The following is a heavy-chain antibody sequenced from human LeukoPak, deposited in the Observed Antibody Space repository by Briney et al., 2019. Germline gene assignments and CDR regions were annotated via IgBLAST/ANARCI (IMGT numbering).Heavy chain of an antibody. J-gene: IGHJ4*02. CDR2: IGASGSHT. V-gene: IGHV3-23*01. CDR3: ARDLSSLGLDD. Sequence: GGSLRLSCAASGLSFSSYAMTWVRQAPGKGLEWVSGIGASGSHTYFADSVKGRFSISRDNSKNTVYLQMNSLRAGDTALYFCARDLSSLGLDDWGQGTLVTVSS. CDR1: GLSFSSYA. D-gene: IGHD7-27*01.